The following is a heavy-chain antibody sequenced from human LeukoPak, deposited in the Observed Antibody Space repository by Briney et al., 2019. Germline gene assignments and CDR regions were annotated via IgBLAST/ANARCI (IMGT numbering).Heavy chain of an antibody. CDR3: TTDPPGAWGRWERLRGY. Sequence: PGGSLRLSCVASGFVFSNAWMNWVRQAPGKGLEWVGHIRSKTDGETTDYGAPVTGRFTISRDNAKKTLYLQMHSLKIEDTGIYYCTTDPPGAWGRWERLRGYWGQGTLVTVSS. V-gene: IGHV3-15*07. J-gene: IGHJ4*02. CDR2: IRSKTDGETT. D-gene: IGHD1-26*01. CDR1: GFVFSNAW.